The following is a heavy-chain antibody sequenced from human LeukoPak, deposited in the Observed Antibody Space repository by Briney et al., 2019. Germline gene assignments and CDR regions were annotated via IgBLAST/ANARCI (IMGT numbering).Heavy chain of an antibody. CDR3: ARDRRYYDSSGYRYYFDY. CDR1: GGTFSSYA. Sequence: SVNVSCKASGGTFSSYAISWVRQAPGQGLEWMGRIIPIFGIANHAQKFQGRVTITADKSTSTAYMELSSLRSEDTAVYYCARDRRYYDSSGYRYYFDYWGQGTLVTVSS. J-gene: IGHJ4*02. V-gene: IGHV1-69*04. D-gene: IGHD3-22*01. CDR2: IIPIFGIA.